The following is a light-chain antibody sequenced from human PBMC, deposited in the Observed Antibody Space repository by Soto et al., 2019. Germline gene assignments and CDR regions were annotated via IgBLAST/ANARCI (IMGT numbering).Light chain of an antibody. V-gene: IGLV2-14*01. J-gene: IGLJ1*01. CDR1: SSDVGGYNY. Sequence: QSALTQPASVSGSPGQSITISCPGTSSDVGGYNYVSWYQQHPGKAPKLMIYEVSNRPSGVSNRFSGSKSGNTASLTISGLQAEDAADDYCSSYTSSSTLPYVFGTGTKLTVL. CDR3: SSYTSSSTLPYV. CDR2: EVS.